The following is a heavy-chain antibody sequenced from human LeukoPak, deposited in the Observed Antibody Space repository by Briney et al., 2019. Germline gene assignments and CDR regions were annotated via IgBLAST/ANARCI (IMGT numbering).Heavy chain of an antibody. CDR3: XTXXRAYYYGMDV. V-gene: IGHV3-15*01. Sequence: GGSLRLSCAASGFTFSNAWMSWVRQAPGKGLEWVGRIKSKTDGGTTDYAAPVKGRFTISRDNSKNTLYLQMNRLKTEDTAVDXXXTXXRAYYYGMDVWGQGTTVTVSS. CDR1: GFTFSNAW. J-gene: IGHJ6*02. CDR2: IKSKTDGGTT.